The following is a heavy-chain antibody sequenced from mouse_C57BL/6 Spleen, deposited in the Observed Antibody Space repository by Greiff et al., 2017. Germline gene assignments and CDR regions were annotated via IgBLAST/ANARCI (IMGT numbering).Heavy chain of an antibody. J-gene: IGHJ2*01. CDR3: ATKTVVANRGFDY. CDR2: IDPENGDT. D-gene: IGHD1-1*01. CDR1: GFNITDYY. Sequence: EVQLQQSGAELVRPGASVKLSCKASGFNITDYYMHWVKQRPEQGLEWIGWIDPENGDTEYASKFQGKATITADTSSNTAYLQLSSLTSEDTAVYCCATKTVVANRGFDYWGQGTTLTVSS. V-gene: IGHV14-4*01.